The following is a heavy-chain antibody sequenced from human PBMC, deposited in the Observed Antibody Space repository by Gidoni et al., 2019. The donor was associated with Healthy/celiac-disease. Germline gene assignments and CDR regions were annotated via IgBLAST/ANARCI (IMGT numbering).Heavy chain of an antibody. CDR1: GFPFSSYG. Sequence: QVQLVESGGGVVQPGRSLRLSCAASGFPFSSYGMHWVRQAPGKGLEWVAVISYDGSNKYYADSVKGRFTISRDNSKNTLYLQMNSLRAEDTAVYYCAKDRGIAVAGRDYWGQGTLVTVSS. V-gene: IGHV3-30*18. D-gene: IGHD6-19*01. J-gene: IGHJ4*02. CDR2: ISYDGSNK. CDR3: AKDRGIAVAGRDY.